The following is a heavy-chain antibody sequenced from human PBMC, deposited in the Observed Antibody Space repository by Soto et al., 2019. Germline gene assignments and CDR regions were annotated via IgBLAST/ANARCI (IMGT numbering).Heavy chain of an antibody. CDR1: GFTFRSYS. D-gene: IGHD2-21*02. CDR3: ARDSSGPITDLVVTAEGYYFDY. CDR2: ISSSSSYI. J-gene: IGHJ4*02. V-gene: IGHV3-21*01. Sequence: GGSLRLSCAASGFTFRSYSMNWVRQAPGKGLEWVSSISSSSSYIYYADSVKGRFTISRENAKNSLYLQRNSLRAEDTAVYYCARDSSGPITDLVVTAEGYYFDYVGQGTLVTVSS.